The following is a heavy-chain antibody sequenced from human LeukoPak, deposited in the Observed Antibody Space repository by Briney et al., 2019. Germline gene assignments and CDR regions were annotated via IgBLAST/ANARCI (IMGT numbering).Heavy chain of an antibody. CDR2: ISGSGGTT. CDR3: AKDPSRGYDFWSGYPYFDY. V-gene: IGHV3-23*01. J-gene: IGHJ4*02. CDR1: GFTFSSYA. Sequence: GGPLRLSCAASGFTFSSYAMAWVRQAPGKGLEWVSGISGSGGTTYYADSVKGRFTISRDNSKNTLYLQMNSLRAEDTAVYYCAKDPSRGYDFWSGYPYFDYWGQGTLVTVSS. D-gene: IGHD3-3*01.